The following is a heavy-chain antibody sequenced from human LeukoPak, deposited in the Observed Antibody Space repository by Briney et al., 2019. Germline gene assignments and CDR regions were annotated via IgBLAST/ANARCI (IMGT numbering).Heavy chain of an antibody. Sequence: GASVKVSCKASGYTFTSYGISWVRQAPGQGLEWMGRIIPIFGTANYAQKFQGRVTITTDESTSTAYMELSSLRSEDTAVYYCASGAVRHIVVVTAIPETFDYWGQGTLVTVSS. J-gene: IGHJ4*02. CDR1: GYTFTSYG. CDR3: ASGAVRHIVVVTAIPETFDY. V-gene: IGHV1-69*05. CDR2: IIPIFGTA. D-gene: IGHD2-21*02.